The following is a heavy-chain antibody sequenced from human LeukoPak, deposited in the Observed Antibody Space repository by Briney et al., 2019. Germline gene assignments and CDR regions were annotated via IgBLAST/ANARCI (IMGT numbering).Heavy chain of an antibody. V-gene: IGHV4-4*07. CDR1: GGSISSYY. J-gene: IGHJ5*02. CDR2: IYTSGST. CDR3: ARDLIDYDFWSGSNWFDP. D-gene: IGHD3-3*01. Sequence: SETLSLTCTVSGGSISSYYWSWIRQPAGKGLEWIGRIYTSGSTNYNPSLKSRVTMSVDTSKNQFSLKRSSVTAADTAVYYCARDLIDYDFWSGSNWFDPWGQGTLVTVSS.